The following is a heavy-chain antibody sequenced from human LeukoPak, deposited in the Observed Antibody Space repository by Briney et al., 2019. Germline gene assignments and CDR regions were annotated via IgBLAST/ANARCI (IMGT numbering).Heavy chain of an antibody. CDR1: GFTFSTYW. CDR3: ARETDTSGSLHFDY. Sequence: GGSLRLSCAASGFTFSTYWMHWVRQAPGKGLVWVSRINIDGSSTAYADSVKGLFTISRGNAKNTLHLQMNSLRAEDTAVYYCARETDTSGSLHFDYWGQGTLVTVSS. V-gene: IGHV3-74*01. CDR2: INIDGSST. J-gene: IGHJ4*02. D-gene: IGHD3-10*01.